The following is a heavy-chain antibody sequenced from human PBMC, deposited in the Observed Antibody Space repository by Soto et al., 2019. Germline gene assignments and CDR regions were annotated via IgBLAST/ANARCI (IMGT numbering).Heavy chain of an antibody. V-gene: IGHV3-30*18. CDR3: AKDKGPGIAAAGTILDY. CDR1: GFTFSSYG. CDR2: ISYDGSNK. Sequence: QVQLVESGGGVVQPGRSLRLSCAASGFTFSSYGMHWVRQAPGKGLEWVAVISYDGSNKYYADSVKGRFTISRDNSKNTLYLQMNRLRAEDTAVYYCAKDKGPGIAAAGTILDYWGQGTLVTVSS. J-gene: IGHJ4*02. D-gene: IGHD6-13*01.